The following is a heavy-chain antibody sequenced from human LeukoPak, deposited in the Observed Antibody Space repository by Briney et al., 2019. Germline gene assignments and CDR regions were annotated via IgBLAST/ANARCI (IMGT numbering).Heavy chain of an antibody. D-gene: IGHD1-1*01. V-gene: IGHV4-59*08. Sequence: SETLSLTCTVSGGSISSYYWSWVRQPPGKGLEWVGYIYYSGSTNYNPSLKSRVTMSVDTSKKQFSLKLNSVTAADTAVYYCARHGRGFDYWGQGTLVTVSS. CDR1: GGSISSYY. CDR2: IYYSGST. J-gene: IGHJ4*02. CDR3: ARHGRGFDY.